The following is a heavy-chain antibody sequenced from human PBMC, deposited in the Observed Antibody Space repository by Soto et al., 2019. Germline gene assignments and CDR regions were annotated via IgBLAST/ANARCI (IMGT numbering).Heavy chain of an antibody. CDR1: GYTFTSYG. CDR3: ARVLSSSGWFYFDP. CDR2: ISAYNGNT. D-gene: IGHD6-19*01. Sequence: ASVKVSCKASGYTFTSYGISWVRQAPGQGLEWMGWISAYNGNTNYAQKLQGRVTMTTDTSTSTAYMELRSLRSDDTAVYYCARVLSSSGWFYFDPWGQGTLVTVSS. V-gene: IGHV1-18*01. J-gene: IGHJ5*02.